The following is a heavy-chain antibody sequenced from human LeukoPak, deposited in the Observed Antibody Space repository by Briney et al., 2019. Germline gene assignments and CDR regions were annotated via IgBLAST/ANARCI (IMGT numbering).Heavy chain of an antibody. CDR1: GYTFTSYY. V-gene: IGHV1-46*01. Sequence: ASVKVSCKASGYTFTSYYMHWVRQAPGQGLEWMGIINPSGGSTSYAQKFQGRVTITADESTSTAYMELSSLRSEDTAVYYCARVSGDYASYYFDYWGQGTLVTVSS. D-gene: IGHD4-17*01. J-gene: IGHJ4*02. CDR3: ARVSGDYASYYFDY. CDR2: INPSGGST.